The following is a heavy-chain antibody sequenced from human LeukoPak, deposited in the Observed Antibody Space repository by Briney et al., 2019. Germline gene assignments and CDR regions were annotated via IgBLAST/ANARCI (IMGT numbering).Heavy chain of an antibody. CDR1: GFTFSSSA. J-gene: IGHJ4*02. CDR2: IYVGGSA. V-gene: IGHV3-53*01. Sequence: GWSLRLSCAASGFTFSSSAMSWVRQVPGKGLEWVSVIYVGGSAYYADSVKGRFTISGDSSKNTLYLQMNSLRAEDTAVYYCARLKIDGTHFDYWGQGTLVTVSS. D-gene: IGHD3-9*01. CDR3: ARLKIDGTHFDY.